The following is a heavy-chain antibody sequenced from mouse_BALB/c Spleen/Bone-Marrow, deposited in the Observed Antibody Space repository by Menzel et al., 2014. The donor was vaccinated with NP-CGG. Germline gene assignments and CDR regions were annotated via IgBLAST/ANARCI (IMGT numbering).Heavy chain of an antibody. CDR2: ISSGGSYT. CDR1: GFTFSSYA. V-gene: IGHV5-9-3*01. CDR3: ARPGFAY. J-gene: IGHJ3*01. Sequence: EVKLVESGGGLVKPGGSLKLSCAASGFTFSSYAMSWVRQTPEKRLEWVATISSGGSYTYYPDSVKGRFTISRDNAKNTLYLQMSSLRSEDTAMYYCARPGFAYWGQGTLVTVSA.